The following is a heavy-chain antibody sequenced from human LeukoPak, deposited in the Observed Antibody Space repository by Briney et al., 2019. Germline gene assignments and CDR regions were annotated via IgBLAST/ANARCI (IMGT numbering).Heavy chain of an antibody. J-gene: IGHJ4*02. CDR3: ARDSAGNDY. Sequence: TEGSLRLSCAASGFTFSTYWMRWVRQAPGKGLEWVANIKQDGSEKYYVDSVKGRFTISRDNAKNSLYLQMNSLRAEDTAMYYCARDSAGNDYWGRGTLVTVSS. CDR2: IKQDGSEK. D-gene: IGHD6-13*01. CDR1: GFTFSTYW. V-gene: IGHV3-7*01.